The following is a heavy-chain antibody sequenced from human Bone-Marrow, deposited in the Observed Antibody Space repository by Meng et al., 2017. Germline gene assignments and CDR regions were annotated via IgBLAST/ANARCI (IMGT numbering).Heavy chain of an antibody. CDR3: ARDREWYSSSWYVFDY. CDR1: GFTFSSYA. CDR2: ISYDGSNK. D-gene: IGHD6-13*01. Sequence: GGSLRLSCAASGFTFSSYAMHWVRQAPGKGLEWVAVISYDGSNKYYADSVKGRFTISRDNSENTLYLQMNSLRAEDTAVYYCARDREWYSSSWYVFDYWGQGTLVTVSS. J-gene: IGHJ4*02. V-gene: IGHV3-30*04.